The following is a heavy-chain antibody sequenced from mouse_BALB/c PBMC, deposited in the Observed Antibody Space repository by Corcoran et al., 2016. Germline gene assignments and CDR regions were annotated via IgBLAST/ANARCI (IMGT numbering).Heavy chain of an antibody. D-gene: IGHD2-3*01. CDR1: GYSITSGYY. J-gene: IGHJ2*01. CDR3: ARGGYYAFDY. CDR2: ISYDGSN. Sequence: DVQLQESGPGLVKPSQSLSLTCSVTGYSITSGYYWNWIRQFPGNKLEWMGYISYDGSNNYNPSLKNRISITRDTSKNQFFLKLNSVTTEDTATYYCARGGYYAFDYWGQGTTLTVSS. V-gene: IGHV3-6*02.